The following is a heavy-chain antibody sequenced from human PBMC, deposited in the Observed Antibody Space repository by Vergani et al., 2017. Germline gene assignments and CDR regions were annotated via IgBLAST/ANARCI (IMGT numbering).Heavy chain of an antibody. V-gene: IGHV3-23*04. CDR1: GFTFSSYA. J-gene: IGHJ4*02. CDR3: AKVNTAMVTFVALDY. Sequence: VHLVESGGGVVQPGRSLRLSCVVSGFTFSSYAMSWVRQAPGKGLEWVSAISGSGGSTYYADSVKGRFTISRDNSKNTLYLQMNSLRAEDTAVYYCAKVNTAMVTFVALDYWGQGTLVTVSS. CDR2: ISGSGGST. D-gene: IGHD5-18*01.